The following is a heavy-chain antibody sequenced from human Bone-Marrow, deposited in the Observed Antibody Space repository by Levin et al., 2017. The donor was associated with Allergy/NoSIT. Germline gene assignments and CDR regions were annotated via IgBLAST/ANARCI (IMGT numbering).Heavy chain of an antibody. D-gene: IGHD3-22*01. V-gene: IGHV1-58*01. J-gene: IGHJ4*02. CDR3: AADLYYSDLLHQFDY. CDR1: GFTFSDSA. CDR2: IVVGYDIA. Sequence: PVASVKVSCKTSGFTFSDSAVQWVRQARGQRLEWLGWIVVGYDIAKYAQRFQERVAITRDMSTNTVYMELSSLRSEDTAVYYCAADLYYSDLLHQFDYWGQGTLVTVSS.